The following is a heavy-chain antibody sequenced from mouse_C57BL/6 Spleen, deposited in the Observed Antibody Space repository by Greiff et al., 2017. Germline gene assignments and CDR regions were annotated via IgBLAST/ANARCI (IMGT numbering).Heavy chain of an antibody. D-gene: IGHD1-1*01. CDR1: GFTFTDYY. J-gene: IGHJ2*01. CDR2: IRNKANGYTT. V-gene: IGHV7-3*01. CDR3: ARYMRYYGSSGFDY. Sequence: DVMLVESGGGLVQPGGSLSLSCAASGFTFTDYYMSWVRQPPGKALEWLGFIRNKANGYTTEYSASVKGRFTISRDNSQSILYLQMNALRAEDSATYYCARYMRYYGSSGFDYWGQGTTLTVSS.